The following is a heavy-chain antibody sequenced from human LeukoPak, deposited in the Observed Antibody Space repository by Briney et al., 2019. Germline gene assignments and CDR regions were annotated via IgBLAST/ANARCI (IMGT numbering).Heavy chain of an antibody. V-gene: IGHV3-7*03. J-gene: IGHJ6*02. CDR1: GFTFSSYW. CDR2: IKQDGSEK. D-gene: IGHD3-9*01. CDR3: ARDRPPRRVLRYFDWLPIRETYYYGMDV. Sequence: PGGSLRLSCAASGFTFSSYWMSWVRQAPGKGLEWVANIKQDGSEKYYVDSVKGRFTISRDNAKNSLYLQMNSLRAEDTAVYYCARDRPPRRVLRYFDWLPIRETYYYGMDVWGRGTTVTVSS.